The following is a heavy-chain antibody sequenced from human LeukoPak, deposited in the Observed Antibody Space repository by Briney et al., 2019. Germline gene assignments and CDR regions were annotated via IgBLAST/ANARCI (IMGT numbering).Heavy chain of an antibody. Sequence: SETLSLTCTVSGGSISSYYWSWIRQPPGKGLEWIGYIYHSGSTSYNPSLKSRVTISVDTSKNQFSLKLSSVTAADTAVYYCARGRGYSGYDGDYALDYWGQGTLVTVSS. CDR3: ARGRGYSGYDGDYALDY. D-gene: IGHD5-12*01. J-gene: IGHJ4*02. CDR2: IYHSGST. V-gene: IGHV4-59*12. CDR1: GGSISSYY.